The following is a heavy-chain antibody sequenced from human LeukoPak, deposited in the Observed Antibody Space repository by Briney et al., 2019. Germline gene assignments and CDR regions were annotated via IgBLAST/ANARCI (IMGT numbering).Heavy chain of an antibody. CDR1: GFTVSSNY. CDR3: ARDHKGYYYYYMDV. Sequence: GGSLRLSCAASGFTVSSNYMSWVRQAPGKGLEWVANIKQDGSEKYYVDSVKGRFTISRDNAKNSLYLQMNSLRAEDTAVYYCARDHKGYYYYYMDVWGKGTTVTVSS. J-gene: IGHJ6*03. CDR2: IKQDGSEK. V-gene: IGHV3-7*01.